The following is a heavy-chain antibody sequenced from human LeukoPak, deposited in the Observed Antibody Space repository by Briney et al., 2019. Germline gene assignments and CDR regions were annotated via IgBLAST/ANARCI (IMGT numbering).Heavy chain of an antibody. CDR3: AKVGVATEYYYYYYGMDV. CDR2: ISYDGSNK. CDR1: GFTFSSYG. Sequence: GGSLRLSCAASGFTFSSYGMRWVRQAPGKGLEWVAVISYDGSNKYYADSVKGRFTISRDNSKNTLYLQMNSLRAEDTAVYYCAKVGVATEYYYYYYGMDVWGKGTTVTVSS. J-gene: IGHJ6*04. V-gene: IGHV3-30*18. D-gene: IGHD5-12*01.